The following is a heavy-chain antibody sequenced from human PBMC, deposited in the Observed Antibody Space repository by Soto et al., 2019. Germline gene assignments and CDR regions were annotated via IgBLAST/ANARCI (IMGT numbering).Heavy chain of an antibody. D-gene: IGHD3-22*01. Sequence: QVQLVQSGAEVKKPGASVKVSCKASGYTFTSYGISWVRQAPGQGLEWMGWISTYNGNTNYAQKLQGSVTMTTDTSTITAYMELRSLRSDDTAVYYCARVPATGYYYDSSGYYYFDYWGQGTLVTVSS. V-gene: IGHV1-18*01. J-gene: IGHJ4*02. CDR2: ISTYNGNT. CDR1: GYTFTSYG. CDR3: ARVPATGYYYDSSGYYYFDY.